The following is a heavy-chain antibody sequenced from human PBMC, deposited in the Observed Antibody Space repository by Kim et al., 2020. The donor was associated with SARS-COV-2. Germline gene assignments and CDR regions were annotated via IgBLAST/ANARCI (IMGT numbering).Heavy chain of an antibody. D-gene: IGHD1-26*01. V-gene: IGHV1-2*02. Sequence: AEKFQGRVTMTRDTSMSTAYMELSSLTSDDTALYYCTREEEVGGNLASFDYWGQGTLVTVSS. CDR3: TREEEVGGNLASFDY. J-gene: IGHJ4*01.